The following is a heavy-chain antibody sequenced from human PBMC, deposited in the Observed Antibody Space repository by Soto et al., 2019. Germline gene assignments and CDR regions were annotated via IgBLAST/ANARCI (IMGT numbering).Heavy chain of an antibody. CDR1: GGSISSYY. CDR3: ARHNYGSGSTYFDY. J-gene: IGHJ4*02. D-gene: IGHD3-10*01. CDR2: IYYSVST. V-gene: IGHV4-59*08. Sequence: SETLSLTCTVSGGSISSYYWSWIRQPPGKGLEWIGYIYYSVSTNYNPSLKSRVTISVDTSKNQFSLKLNSMTAADTAVYYCARHNYGSGSTYFDYWGQVTLVTVSS.